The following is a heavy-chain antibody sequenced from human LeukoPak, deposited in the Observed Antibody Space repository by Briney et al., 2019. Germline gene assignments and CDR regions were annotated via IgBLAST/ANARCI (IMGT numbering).Heavy chain of an antibody. CDR1: DGSISSGNW. CDR3: ARADGDGVIDY. V-gene: IGHV4-4*02. J-gene: IGHJ4*02. CDR2: IYHSGST. Sequence: SETLSLTCAVSDGSISSGNWWSWVRQPPGKGLEWIGEIYHSGSTNYNPSLKSRVTISVDTSKNQFSLKLSSVTAADTAVYYCARADGDGVIDYWGQGTLVTVSS. D-gene: IGHD2-8*01.